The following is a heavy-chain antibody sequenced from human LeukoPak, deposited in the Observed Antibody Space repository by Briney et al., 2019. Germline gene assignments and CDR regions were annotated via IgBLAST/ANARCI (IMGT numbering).Heavy chain of an antibody. J-gene: IGHJ4*02. CDR1: GFTLSSSG. CDR3: ARDVCSAPFDY. D-gene: IGHD2-15*01. V-gene: IGHV3-33*01. CDR2: IWGDENHK. Sequence: GRSLRLSCAASGFTLSSSGMHWVRQAPGKGLEWVAVIWGDENHKYHGDSVRGRFTISRDNAKNTLYLQMDSLRVEDTAVYYCARDVCSAPFDYWGQGTLVTVSS.